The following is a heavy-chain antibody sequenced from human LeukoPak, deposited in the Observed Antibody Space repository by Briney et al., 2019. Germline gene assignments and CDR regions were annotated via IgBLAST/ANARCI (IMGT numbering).Heavy chain of an antibody. CDR3: AKSTGSGVYRPFDP. D-gene: IGHD5/OR15-5a*01. Sequence: GGSLRLSCAASGFTFSSFAMSWVRQAPGKGLEWVSSISGSGGSTYYADSVKGRFTISSDNSKNTLYLQMNSLRAEDTAVYYCAKSTGSGVYRPFDPWGQGTLVTVSS. CDR2: ISGSGGST. CDR1: GFTFSSFA. J-gene: IGHJ5*02. V-gene: IGHV3-23*01.